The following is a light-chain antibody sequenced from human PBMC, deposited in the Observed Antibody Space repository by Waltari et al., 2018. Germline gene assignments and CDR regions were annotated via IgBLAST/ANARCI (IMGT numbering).Light chain of an antibody. CDR2: HAS. Sequence: TVVTQSPATLSVSPGERATLSCRTSQTIGFSLAWYQQKPGQAPRLLIYHASTRATGIPDRFSGSGSESDFTLTISSLQSEDVAVYYCQQYNNWPPGMFGQGTKVEI. V-gene: IGKV3-15*01. CDR3: QQYNNWPPGM. J-gene: IGKJ1*01. CDR1: QTIGFS.